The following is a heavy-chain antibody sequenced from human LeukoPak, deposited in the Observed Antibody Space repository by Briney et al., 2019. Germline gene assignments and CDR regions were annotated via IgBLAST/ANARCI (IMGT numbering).Heavy chain of an antibody. CDR2: ISSSSYI. CDR1: GFTFSSYS. CDR3: ARGGGVRGIRPFDY. V-gene: IGHV3-21*01. Sequence: GGSLRLSCAASGFTFSSYSMNWVRQAPGKGLEWVSSISSSSYIYYADSVKGRFTISRDNAKNSLYLQMNSLRAEDTAVYYCARGGGVRGIRPFDYWGQGTLVTVSS. J-gene: IGHJ4*02. D-gene: IGHD3-10*01.